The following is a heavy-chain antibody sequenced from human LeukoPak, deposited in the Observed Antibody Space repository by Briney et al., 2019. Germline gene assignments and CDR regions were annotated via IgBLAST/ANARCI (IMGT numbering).Heavy chain of an antibody. J-gene: IGHJ4*02. V-gene: IGHV1-58*02. CDR2: IVVGSGNT. CDR3: AAVCTSCYGAGYFDY. Sequence: SVKVSCKASGFTFTSSAMQWVRQARGQRLEWIGWIVVGSGNTNYAQKFQERVTITRDMSTSTAYMELSSLRSEDTAVYYCAAVCTSCYGAGYFDYWGQGTLVTVSS. D-gene: IGHD2-2*01. CDR1: GFTFTSSA.